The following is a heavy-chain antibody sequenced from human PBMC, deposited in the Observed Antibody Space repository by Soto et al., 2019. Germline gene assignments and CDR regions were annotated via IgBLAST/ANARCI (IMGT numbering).Heavy chain of an antibody. J-gene: IGHJ4*02. CDR2: ISHSGDTK. D-gene: IGHD3-16*01. CDR1: GFTFSSYE. Sequence: EVQLVESGGGLVQPGGSLRLSCAASGFTFSSYEMNWVRQAPGKGLEWVSYISHSGDTKYYADSVKGRLTISRDNARNSLYLQMNSLRAEDTAVYYCARDPLWGSYPSNYNFDKWGQGTLVTVSS. CDR3: ARDPLWGSYPSNYNFDK. V-gene: IGHV3-48*03.